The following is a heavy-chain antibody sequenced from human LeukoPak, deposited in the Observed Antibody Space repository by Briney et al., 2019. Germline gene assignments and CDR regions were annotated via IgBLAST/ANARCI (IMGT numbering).Heavy chain of an antibody. J-gene: IGHJ4*02. CDR1: GASISSYY. Sequence: SETLSLTCTVSGASISSYYWSWIRQLPGKGLEWIGYISTSGSTNYNPSLKSRVTISVDTSKNQFSLKLSSVTAADTAVYYCAKMQQWLVPDYWGQGTLVTVSS. D-gene: IGHD6-19*01. CDR3: AKMQQWLVPDY. V-gene: IGHV4-4*09. CDR2: ISTSGST.